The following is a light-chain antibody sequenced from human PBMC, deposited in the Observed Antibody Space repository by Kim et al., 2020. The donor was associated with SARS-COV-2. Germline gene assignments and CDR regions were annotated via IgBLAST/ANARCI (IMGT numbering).Light chain of an antibody. V-gene: IGLV3-1*01. CDR3: QAWDSSTAYVV. Sequence: SYELTQPPSVSVYPGQTASITCSGDKLGDKYACWYQQKPGQSPVLVIYQDSKRPSGIPERFSGSNSGNTATLTISGTQAMDEADYYCQAWDSSTAYVVFGGGTQLTVL. CDR2: QDS. CDR1: KLGDKY. J-gene: IGLJ2*01.